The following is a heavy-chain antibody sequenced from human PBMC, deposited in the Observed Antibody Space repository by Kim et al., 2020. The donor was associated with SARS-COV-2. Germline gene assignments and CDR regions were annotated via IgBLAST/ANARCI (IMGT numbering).Heavy chain of an antibody. CDR2: K. J-gene: IGHJ4*02. D-gene: IGHD2-15*01. CDR3: ARLAGAADFDY. V-gene: IGHV3-30*01. Sequence: KYSADPVKGRLTISRDNSKNTLYVQMDSLRAEDTAVYYCARLAGAADFDYWGQGTLVTVSS.